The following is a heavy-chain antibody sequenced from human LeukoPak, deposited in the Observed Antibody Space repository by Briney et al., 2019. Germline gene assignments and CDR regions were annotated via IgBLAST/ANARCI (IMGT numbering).Heavy chain of an antibody. V-gene: IGHV4-4*07. Sequence: SETLSLTCTVSGGSISSYYWSWIRQPAGRGLEWIGRIYTSGSTNYNPSLKSRVTMSVDTSKNQFSLKLSSVTAADTAVYYCAREYSGSYYRAFDIWGQGTMVTVSS. CDR2: IYTSGST. D-gene: IGHD1-26*01. CDR1: GGSISSYY. CDR3: AREYSGSYYRAFDI. J-gene: IGHJ3*02.